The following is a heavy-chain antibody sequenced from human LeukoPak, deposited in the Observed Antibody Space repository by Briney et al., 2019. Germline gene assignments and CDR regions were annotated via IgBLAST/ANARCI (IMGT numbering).Heavy chain of an antibody. D-gene: IGHD3-16*02. J-gene: IGHJ4*02. Sequence: PGGSLRLSCAASGFTFSSYAMSWVRQAPGKGLEWVSAISGCGGSTYYADSVKGRFTISRDNSKNTLYLQMNSLRAEDTAVYYCAKVEDLITFGGVIVPIFDYWGQGTLVTVSS. V-gene: IGHV3-23*01. CDR1: GFTFSSYA. CDR3: AKVEDLITFGGVIVPIFDY. CDR2: ISGCGGST.